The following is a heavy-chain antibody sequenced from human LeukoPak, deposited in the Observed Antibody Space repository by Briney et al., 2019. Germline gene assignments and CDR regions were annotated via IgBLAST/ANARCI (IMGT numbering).Heavy chain of an antibody. Sequence: GGSLRLSCAGSGFTFSSYWMHWVRQAPGKGLVWVSRINSDGSSTSYADSVTGRFTISRDNAKNTLYLQMNGLRAEDTAVYYCARGHCTSTSCNTLWYYHYMDVWGKGTTVTVSS. CDR2: INSDGSST. CDR1: GFTFSSYW. D-gene: IGHD2-2*02. V-gene: IGHV3-74*01. J-gene: IGHJ6*03. CDR3: ARGHCTSTSCNTLWYYHYMDV.